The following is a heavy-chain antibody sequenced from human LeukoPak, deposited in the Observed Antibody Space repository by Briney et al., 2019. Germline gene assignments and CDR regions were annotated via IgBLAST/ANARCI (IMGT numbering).Heavy chain of an antibody. Sequence: GGSLRLSCAVSGFTFSSYWTSWVRQAPGKGREWVANIKKDGSEKYYVDPVKGRFTISRDNAKSSLYLQMNSLRAEDTAVYYCARDEIQLWLNYWGQGTLVTVSS. V-gene: IGHV3-7*03. CDR2: IKKDGSEK. J-gene: IGHJ4*02. CDR1: GFTFSSYW. CDR3: ARDEIQLWLNY. D-gene: IGHD5-18*01.